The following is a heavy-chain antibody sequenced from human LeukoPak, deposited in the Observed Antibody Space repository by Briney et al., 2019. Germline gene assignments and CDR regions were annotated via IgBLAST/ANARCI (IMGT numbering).Heavy chain of an antibody. CDR3: ARGNSGSYLYFDY. J-gene: IGHJ4*02. CDR1: GYTFTSWY. D-gene: IGHD1-26*01. V-gene: IGHV1-69*13. Sequence: SVKVSCKASGYTFTSWYMHWVRQAPGQGLEWMGGIIPIFGTANYAQKFQGRVTITADESTSTAYMELSSLRSEDTAVYYCARGNSGSYLYFDYWGQGTLVTVSS. CDR2: IIPIFGTA.